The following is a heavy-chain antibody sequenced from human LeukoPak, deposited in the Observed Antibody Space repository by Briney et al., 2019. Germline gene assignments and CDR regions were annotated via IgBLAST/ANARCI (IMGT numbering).Heavy chain of an antibody. CDR1: GGSFSGYY. CDR3: ARVPLAYCGGDCYHFDY. J-gene: IGHJ4*02. V-gene: IGHV4-34*01. Sequence: SETLSLTCAVYGGSFSGYYWSWIRQPPGKGLEWIGEINHSGSTNYNPSLKSRVTISVDTSKNQFSLKLSSVTAADTAVYYCARVPLAYCGGDCYHFDYWGQGTLVTVSS. D-gene: IGHD2-21*02. CDR2: INHSGST.